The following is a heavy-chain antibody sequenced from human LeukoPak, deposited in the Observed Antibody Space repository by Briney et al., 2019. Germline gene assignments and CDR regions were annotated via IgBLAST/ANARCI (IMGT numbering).Heavy chain of an antibody. V-gene: IGHV3-15*01. J-gene: IGHJ4*02. CDR2: IKSKTDGGTT. CDR1: GFTFSNAW. CDR3: TTFLTYYFGSGSRNFDY. D-gene: IGHD3-10*01. Sequence: PGGSLRLSCAASGFTFSNAWMSWVRQAPGKGLEWVGRIKSKTDGGTTDYAAPVKGRFTISRDDSKNTLYLQMHSLKTEDTAVYYCTTFLTYYFGSGSRNFDYWGQGTLVTVSS.